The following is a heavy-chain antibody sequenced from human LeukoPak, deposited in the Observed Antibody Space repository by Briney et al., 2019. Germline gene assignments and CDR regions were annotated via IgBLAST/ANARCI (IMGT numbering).Heavy chain of an antibody. CDR3: ARLSNGAFDI. CDR2: ISTAGDT. Sequence: GGSLRLSCAASGFTFSSYDMHWVRQATGKGLEWVSAISTAGDTYYPGSVKGRFTISRENAKNSLYLQMNSLRAGDTAVYYCARLSNGAFDIWGQGTMVTVSS. D-gene: IGHD2-8*01. J-gene: IGHJ3*02. CDR1: GFTFSSYD. V-gene: IGHV3-13*01.